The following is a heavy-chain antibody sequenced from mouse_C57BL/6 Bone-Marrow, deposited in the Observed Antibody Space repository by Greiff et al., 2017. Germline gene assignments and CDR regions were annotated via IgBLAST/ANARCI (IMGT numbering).Heavy chain of an antibody. CDR1: GYTFTSYW. Sequence: QVQLQQPGAELVKPGASVKLSCKASGYTFTSYWMHWVKQRPGRGLEWIGRIDPNSGGTKYNEKFKSKATITADTSSNTAYLQLSSLTSEDTAVYYCTTSFYGSSYYCDYWGQGTTLTVSS. V-gene: IGHV1-62-3*01. CDR2: IDPNSGGT. CDR3: TTSFYGSSYYCDY. J-gene: IGHJ2*01. D-gene: IGHD1-1*01.